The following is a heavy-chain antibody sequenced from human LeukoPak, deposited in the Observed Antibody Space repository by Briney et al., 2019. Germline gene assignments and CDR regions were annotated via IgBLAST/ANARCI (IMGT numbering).Heavy chain of an antibody. J-gene: IGHJ3*02. CDR2: ISGSGGST. CDR1: GFTFSSYA. V-gene: IGHV3-23*01. Sequence: PGGSLRLSCAASGFTFSSYAMSWVRQAPGKGLEWVSAISGSGGSTYYADPVKGRFTISRDNSKNTLYLQMNSLRAEDTAVYYCAKRTDTSGNRGGALDIWGQGTMVAVSS. D-gene: IGHD3-22*01. CDR3: AKRTDTSGNRGGALDI.